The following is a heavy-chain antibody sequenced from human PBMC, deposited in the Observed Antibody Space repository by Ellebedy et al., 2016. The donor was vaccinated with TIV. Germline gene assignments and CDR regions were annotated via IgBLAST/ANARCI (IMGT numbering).Heavy chain of an antibody. J-gene: IGHJ6*02. CDR3: ARGRPWSYYYYGMDV. CDR1: GYTFTSYD. CDR2: MNPNSGNT. Sequence: ASVKVSXXASGYTFTSYDINWVRQATGQGLEWMGWMNPNSGNTGYAQKFQGRVTMTRNTSISTAYMELSSLRSEDTAVYYCARGRPWSYYYYGMDVWGQGTTVTVSS. V-gene: IGHV1-8*01. D-gene: IGHD2-8*02.